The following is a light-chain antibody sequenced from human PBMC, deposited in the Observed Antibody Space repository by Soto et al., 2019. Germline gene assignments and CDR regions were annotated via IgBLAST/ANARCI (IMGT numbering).Light chain of an antibody. CDR2: EVS. J-gene: IGLJ1*01. Sequence: QAASVSGSPGQSITISCTGTSSDVGGYNYVSWYQQHPGKAPKLMIYEVSNRPSGVSNRFSGSKSGNTASLTISGLQAEDEADYYCSSYTSSSTNDVFGTGTKLTVL. V-gene: IGLV2-14*01. CDR3: SSYTSSSTNDV. CDR1: SSDVGGYNY.